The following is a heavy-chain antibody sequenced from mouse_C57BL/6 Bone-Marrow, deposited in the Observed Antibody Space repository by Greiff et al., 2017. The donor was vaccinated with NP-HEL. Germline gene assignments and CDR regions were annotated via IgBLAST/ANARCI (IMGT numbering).Heavy chain of an antibody. D-gene: IGHD1-1*01. J-gene: IGHJ3*01. CDR1: GYTFTSYG. CDR2: IYPRSGNT. V-gene: IGHV1-81*01. Sequence: VQLVESGAELARPGASVKLSCKASGYTFTSYGISWVKQRPGQGLEWIGEIYPRSGNTYYNEKFKGKATLTADKSSSTAYMELRSLTSEDSAVYFCAREVYYYGSSHLFAYWGQGTLVTVSA. CDR3: AREVYYYGSSHLFAY.